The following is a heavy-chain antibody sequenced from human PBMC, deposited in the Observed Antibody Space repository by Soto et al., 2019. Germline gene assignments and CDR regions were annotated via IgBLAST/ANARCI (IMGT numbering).Heavy chain of an antibody. CDR3: ARVSWDSSGWYVFGFDD. CDR1: GGSISSYY. Sequence: PSETLSLTCTVSGGSISSYYWSWIRQPPGKGLEWIGYVSYSGSTNYNPSLKSRVTISLDTSKNQFSLKLSSVTAADTAVYYCARVSWDSSGWYVFGFDDWGQGTLVTVSS. J-gene: IGHJ4*02. CDR2: VSYSGST. D-gene: IGHD6-19*01. V-gene: IGHV4-59*01.